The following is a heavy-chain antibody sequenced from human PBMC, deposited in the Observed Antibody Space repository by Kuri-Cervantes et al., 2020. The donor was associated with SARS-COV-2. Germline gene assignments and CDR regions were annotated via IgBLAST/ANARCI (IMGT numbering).Heavy chain of an antibody. J-gene: IGHJ4*02. CDR3: ASVPGIGYYFDY. V-gene: IGHV4-34*01. CDR2: INHSGST. D-gene: IGHD3-10*01. Sequence: SETLSLTCAVYGGSFSGYYWCWIRQPPGKGLEWIGEINHSGSTNYNPSLKSRVTISVDTSKNQFSLKLSSVTAADMAVYYCASVPGIGYYFDYWGQGTLVTVSS. CDR1: GGSFSGYY.